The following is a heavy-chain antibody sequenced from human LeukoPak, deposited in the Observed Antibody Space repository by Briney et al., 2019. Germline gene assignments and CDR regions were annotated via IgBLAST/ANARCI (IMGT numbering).Heavy chain of an antibody. CDR1: GGSISSGGHY. Sequence: SETLSLTCTVSGGSISSGGHYWSWIRPHPGKGLEWNGYIYYSGSTYYNPSLKSRVTISINTTKKQFSLKLSSVTAADTAVYYCARGGSSGGSLPYYYYGMDVWGKGTTVTVSS. V-gene: IGHV4-31*03. J-gene: IGHJ6*04. D-gene: IGHD2-15*01. CDR2: IYYSGST. CDR3: ARGGSSGGSLPYYYYGMDV.